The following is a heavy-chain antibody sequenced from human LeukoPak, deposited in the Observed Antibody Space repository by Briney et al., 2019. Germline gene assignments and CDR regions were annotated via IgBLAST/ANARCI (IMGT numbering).Heavy chain of an antibody. J-gene: IGHJ4*02. CDR2: IYESGDT. Sequence: PSETLSLTCTVSGGSISNGNYYWSWIRQHPEKGLEWIGYIYESGDTYYNPSLKSPVTISADTSKNQFSLKLSSVTAADTAVYYCARVSGSSMIDFWGQGTLVTVFS. CDR1: GGSISNGNYY. CDR3: ARVSGSSMIDF. D-gene: IGHD3-10*01. V-gene: IGHV4-31*01.